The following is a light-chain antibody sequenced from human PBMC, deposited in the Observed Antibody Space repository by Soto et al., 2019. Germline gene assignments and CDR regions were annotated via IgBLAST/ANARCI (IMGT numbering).Light chain of an antibody. CDR1: YSNVETNY. V-gene: IGLV1-47*02. CDR2: TND. J-gene: IGLJ2*01. Sequence: QSVQTQPPSASGTPGQRVTISCSGSYSNVETNYVYWYQQVPGTAPKLLIYTNDQRPSGVPDRFSASKSGTSASLAISGLRSEDEADYFCSATDDSLGGPVFGGGTKLTVL. CDR3: SATDDSLGGPV.